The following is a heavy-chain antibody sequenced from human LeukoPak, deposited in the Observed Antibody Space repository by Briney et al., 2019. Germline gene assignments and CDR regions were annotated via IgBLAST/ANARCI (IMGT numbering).Heavy chain of an antibody. Sequence: SGGSLRLSCAASGFTSSDYWMTWVRQAPGKGLEWVAHIKQDGSEKYYVDSVKGRFTISRDNAKNLLYLQMNSLGAEDTAVYYCARGWNYAFRFDYWGQGTLVTVSS. CDR1: GFTSSDYW. J-gene: IGHJ4*02. V-gene: IGHV3-7*01. CDR2: IKQDGSEK. D-gene: IGHD1-7*01. CDR3: ARGWNYAFRFDY.